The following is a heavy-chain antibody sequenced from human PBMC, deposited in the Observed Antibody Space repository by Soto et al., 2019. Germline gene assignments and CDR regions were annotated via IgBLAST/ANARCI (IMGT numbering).Heavy chain of an antibody. V-gene: IGHV4-59*01. J-gene: IGHJ6*02. CDR3: ARSPGYSSSYYYYGMDV. CDR1: GGSISSYY. Sequence: SETLSLTCTVSGGSISSYYWSWIRQPPGKGLEWIGYIYYSGSTNYNPSLKSRVTISVDTSKNQFSLKLSSVTAADTAVYYCARSPGYSSSYYYYGMDVWGQGTTVTVSS. CDR2: IYYSGST. D-gene: IGHD6-13*01.